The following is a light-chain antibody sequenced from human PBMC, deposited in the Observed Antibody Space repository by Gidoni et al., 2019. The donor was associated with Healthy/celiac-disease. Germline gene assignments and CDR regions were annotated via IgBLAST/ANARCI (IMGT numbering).Light chain of an antibody. CDR2: GAS. Sequence: IVSTQSPGTLSLSPGERATLACRASQSVSSSYLAWYQQKPGQAPRPLIYGASSRATGIPDRLSGSGSGTDFNLTISRLEPEAFAVYSCQQYGSSPPWTFGQGTKVEIK. CDR3: QQYGSSPPWT. J-gene: IGKJ1*01. V-gene: IGKV3-20*01. CDR1: QSVSSSY.